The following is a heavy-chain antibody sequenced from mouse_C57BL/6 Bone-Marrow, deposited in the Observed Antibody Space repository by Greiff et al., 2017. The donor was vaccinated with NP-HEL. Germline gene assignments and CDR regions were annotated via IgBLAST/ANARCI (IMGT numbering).Heavy chain of an antibody. CDR1: GYSITSGYD. Sequence: EVMLVESGPGMVKPSQSLSLTCTVTGYSITSGYDWYWIRHFPGNKLEWMGYISYSGSTNYNPNLKSRITITHDTSKNHFFLKLNSVTTEDTATYYCARVGGNCGYFDVWGTGTAVTVSS. J-gene: IGHJ1*03. CDR3: ARVGGNCGYFDV. D-gene: IGHD1-1*02. V-gene: IGHV3-1*01. CDR2: ISYSGST.